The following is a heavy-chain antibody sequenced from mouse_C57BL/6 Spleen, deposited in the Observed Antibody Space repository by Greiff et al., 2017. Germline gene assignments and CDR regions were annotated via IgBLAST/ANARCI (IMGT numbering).Heavy chain of an antibody. D-gene: IGHD1-1*01. V-gene: IGHV1-20*01. CDR3: ARDYYGSSSYYFNY. CDR1: GYSFTGYF. J-gene: IGHJ2*01. Sequence: ESGPELVKPGDSVKISCKASGYSFTGYFMNWVMQSHGKSLEWIGRINPYNGDTFYNQKFKGKATLTVDKSSSTAHMELRSLTSEDSAVYFCARDYYGSSSYYFNYWGQGTTLTVSS. CDR2: INPYNGDT.